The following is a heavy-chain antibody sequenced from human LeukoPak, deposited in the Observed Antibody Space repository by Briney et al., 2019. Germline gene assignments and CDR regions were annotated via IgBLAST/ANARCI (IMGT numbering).Heavy chain of an antibody. CDR1: GGSFSGYY. Sequence: SETLSLTCAVYGGSFSGYYWSWIRQPPGKGLEWIGEINHSGSTNYNPSLKSRVTISVDTSKNQLSLKLSSVTAADTAVYYCARRGSSWDSSIDYWGQGTLVTVSS. CDR3: ARRGSSWDSSIDY. D-gene: IGHD6-13*01. J-gene: IGHJ4*02. V-gene: IGHV4-34*01. CDR2: INHSGST.